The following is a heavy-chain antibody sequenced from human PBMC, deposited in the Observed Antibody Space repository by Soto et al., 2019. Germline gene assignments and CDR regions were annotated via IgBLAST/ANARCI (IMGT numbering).Heavy chain of an antibody. CDR3: AREVKVYSFDYYYGMDV. J-gene: IGHJ6*02. D-gene: IGHD2-15*01. Sequence: QVQLVQSGAEVKKPGASVKVSCKASGGTFSSYAISWVRQAPGQGLEWMGGIIPIFGTANYAQKFQGRVTITADESTSTAYMELSSLRSEDTAVYYCAREVKVYSFDYYYGMDVWGQGTTVTVSS. V-gene: IGHV1-69*01. CDR1: GGTFSSYA. CDR2: IIPIFGTA.